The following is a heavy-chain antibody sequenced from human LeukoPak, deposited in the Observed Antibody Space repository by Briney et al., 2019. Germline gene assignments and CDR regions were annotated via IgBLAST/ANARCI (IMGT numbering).Heavy chain of an antibody. CDR1: GGSINTYY. V-gene: IGHV4-59*01. D-gene: IGHD3-10*01. CDR2: IFYSGST. J-gene: IGHJ5*02. CDR3: ASSRSSSGSSHWFDP. Sequence: SETLSLTCTVSGGSINTYYWSWIRQPPGKGLEWIGYIFYSGSTNYNPSLKSRVTISVDTSNNQFSLKLNSVIAADTAVYYCASSRSSSGSSHWFDPWGPGTLVTVSS.